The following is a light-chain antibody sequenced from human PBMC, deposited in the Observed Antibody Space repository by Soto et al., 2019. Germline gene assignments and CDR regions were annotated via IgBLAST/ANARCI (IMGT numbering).Light chain of an antibody. Sequence: DIQMTQSPSSLSASVEDRVIITCRASQSISNHLNWYQQKPGKAPKLLIYDASYLEIGVPSRFSGSGSGTGFTFTISSLQPEDIATYYCQQSDNLPITFGQGTRLEIK. J-gene: IGKJ5*01. V-gene: IGKV1-33*01. CDR1: QSISNH. CDR3: QQSDNLPIT. CDR2: DAS.